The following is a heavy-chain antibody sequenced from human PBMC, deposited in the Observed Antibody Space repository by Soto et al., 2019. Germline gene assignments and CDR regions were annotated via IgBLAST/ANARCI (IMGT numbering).Heavy chain of an antibody. Sequence: SVKVSCKASGYTFTSYGISWVRQAPGQGLEWIGWIVVGSGNTNYAQKFQERVTITRDMSTSTAYMELSSLRSEDTAVYYCTLATYYYYGMDVWGQGTTVTVSS. J-gene: IGHJ6*02. CDR3: TLATYYYYGMDV. CDR2: IVVGSGNT. V-gene: IGHV1-58*02. D-gene: IGHD3-16*01. CDR1: GYTFTSYG.